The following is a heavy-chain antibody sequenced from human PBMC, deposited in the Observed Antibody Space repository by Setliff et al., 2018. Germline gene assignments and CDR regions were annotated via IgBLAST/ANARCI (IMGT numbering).Heavy chain of an antibody. J-gene: IGHJ4*02. CDR2: IKKDGSEK. V-gene: IGHV3-7*01. CDR3: ARDRGGGLYDY. CDR1: GFSFSIFW. D-gene: IGHD3-16*01. Sequence: GGSLRLSCAGSGFSFSIFWMSWVRQAPGKGLEWVATIKKDGSEKFYVDSVKGRFTISRDNAKNSLYLQMDSLRVEDTAMYFCARDRGGGLYDYWGRGTLVTVSS.